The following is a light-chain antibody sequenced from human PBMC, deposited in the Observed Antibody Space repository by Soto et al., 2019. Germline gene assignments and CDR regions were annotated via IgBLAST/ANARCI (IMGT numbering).Light chain of an antibody. J-gene: IGKJ3*01. V-gene: IGKV3-15*01. CDR2: GAS. Sequence: ERVMTQSPATLSVSPGERATLSCRASQSVGTNLAWYQQRPGQAPRLLIYGASTRATGIPARFSGSGSGTEFTLTISSLPSEDFALYYCQQYNKWPLFTFGPGTRVDIK. CDR1: QSVGTN. CDR3: QQYNKWPLFT.